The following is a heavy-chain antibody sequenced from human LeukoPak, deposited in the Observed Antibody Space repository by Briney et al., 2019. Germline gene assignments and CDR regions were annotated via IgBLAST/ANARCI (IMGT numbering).Heavy chain of an antibody. D-gene: IGHD6-13*01. J-gene: IGHJ6*03. CDR1: GVNFNTYP. V-gene: IGHV3-21*01. CDR2: ITSGSSYI. Sequence: GGSLRLSCAASGVNFNTYPMNWVRQAPGKGLEWVSSITSGSSYIYYADTVKGRFTISRDNAKNSLYLQMNSLRAEDTAVYYCARARASSRGGYYYMDVWGKGTTVTVSS. CDR3: ARARASSRGGYYYMDV.